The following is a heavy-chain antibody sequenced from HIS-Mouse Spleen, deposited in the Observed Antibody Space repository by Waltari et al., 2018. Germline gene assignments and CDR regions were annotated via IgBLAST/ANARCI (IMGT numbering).Heavy chain of an antibody. J-gene: IGHJ4*02. V-gene: IGHV1-2*02. CDR1: GYTFTGYY. CDR2: INPNSGGT. Sequence: QVQLVQSGAEVKKPGASVKVSCKASGYTFTGYYMHWVRQAPGKGLEWRGWINPNSGGTNYAQKFQGRVTMTRDTSISTAYMELSRLRSDDTAVYYCARAPPTAMVLIYFDYWGQGTLVTVSS. D-gene: IGHD5-18*01. CDR3: ARAPPTAMVLIYFDY.